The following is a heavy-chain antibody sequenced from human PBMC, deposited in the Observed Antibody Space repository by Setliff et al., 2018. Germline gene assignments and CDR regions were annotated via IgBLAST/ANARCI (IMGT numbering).Heavy chain of an antibody. V-gene: IGHV4-39*01. J-gene: IGHJ4*02. Sequence: SETLSLTCTVSGGSINSGVYYWGWIRQPPGKGLEWIGRIYHGGDTYYNASLKSRLTISVDTSKNQFSLKLRSVTAADTAVYYCARGRIAERPEAIDYWGQGTPVTVSS. D-gene: IGHD6-6*01. CDR3: ARGRIAERPEAIDY. CDR2: IYHGGDT. CDR1: GGSINSGVYY.